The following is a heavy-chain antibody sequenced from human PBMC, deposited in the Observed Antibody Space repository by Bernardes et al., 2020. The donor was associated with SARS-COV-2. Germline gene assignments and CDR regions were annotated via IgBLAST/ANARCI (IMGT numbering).Heavy chain of an antibody. V-gene: IGHV1-2*04. CDR1: GYTFTGYY. CDR3: ARRRYDSSGYPDYGMDV. CDR2: INPTSGGT. J-gene: IGHJ6*02. D-gene: IGHD3-22*01. Sequence: AAVQVSCKASGYTFTGYYMHWVRQAPGQGLEWMGWINPTSGGTNYAQKFQGWVTMTRDTSISTAYMELSRLRSDDTAVYYCARRRYDSSGYPDYGMDVWGQGTTVTVSS.